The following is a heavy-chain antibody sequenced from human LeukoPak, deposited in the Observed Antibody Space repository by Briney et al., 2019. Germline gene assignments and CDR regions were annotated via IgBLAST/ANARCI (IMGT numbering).Heavy chain of an antibody. CDR2: IKPDGSAQ. CDR3: ARANNSSWHN. D-gene: IGHD6-13*01. CDR1: GFTFSSNW. J-gene: IGHJ4*02. V-gene: IGHV3-7*01. Sequence: GGSLRLSCATSGFTFSSNWMSWVRHVPGRGLDWVANIKPDGSAQYYAASVKGRFTVSRDNAKNSLYLQMNSLRVEDTAVYYCARANNSSWHNWGQGTLVTVSS.